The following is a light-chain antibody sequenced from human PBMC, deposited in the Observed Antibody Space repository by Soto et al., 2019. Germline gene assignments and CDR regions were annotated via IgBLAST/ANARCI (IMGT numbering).Light chain of an antibody. CDR2: GAS. CDR1: QSVSSSY. CDR3: HQYGSSPRT. Sequence: DIVLTQSPGTLSLSPGERATLSCRASQSVSSSYLAWYQQKPGQAPRLLIYGASSRATGIPHRFSGSGSGTDFTLTISRLEPEDFAVYYCHQYGSSPRTFGQGTKVEIK. V-gene: IGKV3-20*01. J-gene: IGKJ1*01.